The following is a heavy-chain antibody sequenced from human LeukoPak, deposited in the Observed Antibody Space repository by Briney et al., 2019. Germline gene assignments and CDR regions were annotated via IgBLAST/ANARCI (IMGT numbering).Heavy chain of an antibody. CDR2: ISSRGSTI. Sequence: GGSVRLSCAASGFTFSDYYMSWIRQAPGKGLEWVSYISSRGSTIYYADSVKGRFTISRDNAKNSLYLQMNSLRAEDTAVYYCARDLSSSSFDYWGQGTLVTVSS. D-gene: IGHD6-6*01. CDR3: ARDLSSSSFDY. CDR1: GFTFSDYY. J-gene: IGHJ4*02. V-gene: IGHV3-11*04.